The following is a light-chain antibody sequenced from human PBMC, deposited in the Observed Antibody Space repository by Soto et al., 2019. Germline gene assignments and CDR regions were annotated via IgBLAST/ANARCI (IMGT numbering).Light chain of an antibody. CDR2: EVS. J-gene: IGLJ2*01. V-gene: IGLV2-14*01. CDR3: NSYTGTTMG. CDR1: SSDVSANKY. Sequence: QSALTQPASVSGSPGQSITISCTGTSSDVSANKYVSWYQQHPGKAPKLIIYEVSIRPSGVSKRFSGSKSGNTASLTISGLQAEDEADYYCNSYTGTTMGFGGGTKVTVL.